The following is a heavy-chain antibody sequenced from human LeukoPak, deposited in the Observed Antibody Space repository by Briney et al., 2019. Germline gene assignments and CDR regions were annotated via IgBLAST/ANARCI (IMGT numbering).Heavy chain of an antibody. CDR1: GFTFSSYG. CDR2: ISYDGSNK. D-gene: IGHD2-2*03. J-gene: IGHJ4*02. Sequence: GRSLRLSCAASGFTFSSYGMHWVRQAPGKGLEWVAVISYDGSNKYYADSVKGRFTISRDNSKNTLYLQMNSLRAEDTAVYYCARDWICDYWGQGTLVTVSS. V-gene: IGHV3-30*19. CDR3: ARDWICDY.